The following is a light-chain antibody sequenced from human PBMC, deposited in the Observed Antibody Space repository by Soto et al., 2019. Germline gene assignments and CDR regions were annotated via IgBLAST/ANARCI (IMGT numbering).Light chain of an antibody. V-gene: IGKV3-11*01. J-gene: IGKJ1*01. CDR1: QSVSSY. CDR2: DAS. Sequence: EIVLTQSPATLSLSPGERATLSCRASQSVSSYLAWYQQKSGQAPRLLIYDASNRATGIPARFSGSGSGTDFTLAISSLEPEDFAVYYCQQYNNWPRTFGQGTKVDIK. CDR3: QQYNNWPRT.